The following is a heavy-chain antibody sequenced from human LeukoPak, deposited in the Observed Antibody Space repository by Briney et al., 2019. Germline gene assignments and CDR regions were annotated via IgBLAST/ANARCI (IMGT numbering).Heavy chain of an antibody. CDR2: IIPILGIA. CDR3: AIVSDFDRARYAFDI. Sequence: ASVKVSCKASGGTFSSYAISWVRQAPGQGLEWMGRIIPILGIANYAQKFQGRVTITADKSTSTAYMELSSLRSEDTAVYYCAIVSDFDRARYAFDIWGQGTMVTVSS. J-gene: IGHJ3*02. D-gene: IGHD3-9*01. CDR1: GGTFSSYA. V-gene: IGHV1-69*04.